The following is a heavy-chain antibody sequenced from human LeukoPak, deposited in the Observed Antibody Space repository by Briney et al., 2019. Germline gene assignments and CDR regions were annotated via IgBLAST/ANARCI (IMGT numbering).Heavy chain of an antibody. D-gene: IGHD5-12*01. CDR1: GFTFRSCW. CDR2: INQGGSVK. V-gene: IGHV3-7*01. J-gene: IGHJ4*02. CDR3: ARVGYSGWNLEY. Sequence: PGGSLRLSCAASGFTFRSCWMSWVRQAPGKGLEWVANINQGGSVKYYVDSVKGRFTISRDDAKNSLCVQMNSLRDEDTAVYYCARVGYSGWNLEYWGQGTLVTVSS.